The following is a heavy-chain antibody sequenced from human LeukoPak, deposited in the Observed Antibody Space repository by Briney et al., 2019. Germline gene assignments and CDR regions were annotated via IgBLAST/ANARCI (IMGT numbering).Heavy chain of an antibody. D-gene: IGHD2-15*01. CDR3: ARQALGYCSGGSCYHFDY. Sequence: HGESLKISCKGSGHSFTSYWIGWVRQMPGKGLEWMGIIYPDDSYTRYSPSFQGQVTISADKSISTAYLQWSSLKASDTAIYYCARQALGYCSGGSCYHFDYWGQGTLVTVSS. CDR1: GHSFTSYW. V-gene: IGHV5-51*01. J-gene: IGHJ4*02. CDR2: IYPDDSYT.